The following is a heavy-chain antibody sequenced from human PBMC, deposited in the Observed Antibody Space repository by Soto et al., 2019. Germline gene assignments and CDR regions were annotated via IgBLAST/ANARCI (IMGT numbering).Heavy chain of an antibody. CDR3: ARGPRTRLWFGELLPTFDY. V-gene: IGHV4-34*01. Sequence: SETLSLTCAVYGGSFIGYYWSWIRQPPGKGLEWIGEINHSGSTNYNPSLKSRVTISVDTSKNQFSLKLSSVTAADTAVYYCARGPRTRLWFGELLPTFDYWGQGTLVTVSS. J-gene: IGHJ4*02. CDR2: INHSGST. D-gene: IGHD3-10*01. CDR1: GGSFIGYY.